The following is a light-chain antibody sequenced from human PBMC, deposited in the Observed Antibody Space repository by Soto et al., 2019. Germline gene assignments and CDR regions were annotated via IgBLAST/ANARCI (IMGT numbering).Light chain of an antibody. CDR3: AAWDDSLNGLV. CDR1: SSNIGGNF. J-gene: IGLJ2*01. V-gene: IGLV1-44*01. Sequence: QSVLTQPPSASGTPGQRVTISCSGSSSNIGGNFVSWFLLLPGTAPKLLIYSNNQRPSGVPDRFSGSKSGTSASLAISGLQSDDEADYYCAAWDDSLNGLVFGGGTKVTVL. CDR2: SNN.